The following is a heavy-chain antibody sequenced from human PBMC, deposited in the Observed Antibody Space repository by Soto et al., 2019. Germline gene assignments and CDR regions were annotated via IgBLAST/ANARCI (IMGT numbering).Heavy chain of an antibody. Sequence: QAQLVQSGPEVKKPGASVRVSCKASGHTFTAYGISWVRQAPGQGLEWMGWISGYNGNTKYAQKVQGRVTMTSDTSTRTAHTELRSLRSDDTAGYYRARNKGPWMVNDWCQGTLVTVSS. CDR3: ARNKGPWMVND. V-gene: IGHV1-18*01. CDR2: ISGYNGNT. CDR1: GHTFTAYG. D-gene: IGHD5-18*01. J-gene: IGHJ4*02.